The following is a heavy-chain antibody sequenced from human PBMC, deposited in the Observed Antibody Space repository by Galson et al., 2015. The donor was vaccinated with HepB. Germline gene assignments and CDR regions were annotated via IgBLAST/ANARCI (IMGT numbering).Heavy chain of an antibody. CDR2: ISYDGSNK. J-gene: IGHJ4*02. CDR3: AKDGQWLVRYYFDY. D-gene: IGHD6-19*01. Sequence: SLRLSCAASGFTFSSYGMHWVRQAPGKGLEWVAVISYDGSNKYYADSVKGRFTISRDNSKNTLYLQMNSLRAEDTAVYYCAKDGQWLVRYYFDYWGQGTLVTVSS. CDR1: GFTFSSYG. V-gene: IGHV3-30*18.